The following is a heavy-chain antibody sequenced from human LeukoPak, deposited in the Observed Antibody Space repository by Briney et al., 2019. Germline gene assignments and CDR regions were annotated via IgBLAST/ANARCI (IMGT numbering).Heavy chain of an antibody. Sequence: GGSLRLSCAASGFTFSSYGMHWVRQAPGKGLEWVAVISYDGSNKYYADSVKGRFTISRDNSKNTLYLQMNSLRAEDTAVYYCAKDAWGYDFWSGYYQEYYFDYWGQGTLVTVSS. V-gene: IGHV3-30*18. CDR2: ISYDGSNK. J-gene: IGHJ4*02. CDR3: AKDAWGYDFWSGYYQEYYFDY. D-gene: IGHD3-3*01. CDR1: GFTFSSYG.